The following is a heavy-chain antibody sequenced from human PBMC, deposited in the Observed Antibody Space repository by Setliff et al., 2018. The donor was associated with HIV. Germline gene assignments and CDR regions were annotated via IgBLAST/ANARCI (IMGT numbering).Heavy chain of an antibody. CDR1: GYSISSGYY. CDR3: ARESPDGLDY. V-gene: IGHV4-38-2*02. CDR2: IYSNGNT. Sequence: PSETLSLTCAVSGYSISSGYYWGWIRQPAGKGLEWIGRIYSNGNTDYNPSLKSRVTISEDTSKNQFSLKVNSVTAADTAMYFCARESPDGLDYWGQGTLVTVSS. D-gene: IGHD2-8*01. J-gene: IGHJ4*02.